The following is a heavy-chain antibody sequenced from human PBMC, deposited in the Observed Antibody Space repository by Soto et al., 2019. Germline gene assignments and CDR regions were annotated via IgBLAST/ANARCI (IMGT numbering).Heavy chain of an antibody. Sequence: ASETLSLTCAVYGGSFSGYYWSWIRQPPGKGLEWIGEINHSGSTNYNPSLKSRVTISVDTSKNQFSLKLSSVTAADTAVYYCARGTWQRDFDYWGQGTLVTVSS. D-gene: IGHD5-12*01. V-gene: IGHV4-34*01. CDR2: INHSGST. J-gene: IGHJ4*02. CDR3: ARGTWQRDFDY. CDR1: GGSFSGYY.